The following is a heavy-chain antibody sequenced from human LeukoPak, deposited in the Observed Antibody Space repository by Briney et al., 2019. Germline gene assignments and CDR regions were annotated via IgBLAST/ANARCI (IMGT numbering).Heavy chain of an antibody. CDR2: ISGSGGST. D-gene: IGHD1-26*01. CDR3: ARDNAGLVKHLDAFDL. J-gene: IGHJ3*01. V-gene: IGHV3-23*01. Sequence: GGSLRLSCAASGFTFSSYAMSWVRQAPGKGLEWVSAISGSGGSTYYADSVKGRFTISRDNSKNTLYLQMNSLRAEDTAVYYCARDNAGLVKHLDAFDLWGQGTMVTVAS. CDR1: GFTFSSYA.